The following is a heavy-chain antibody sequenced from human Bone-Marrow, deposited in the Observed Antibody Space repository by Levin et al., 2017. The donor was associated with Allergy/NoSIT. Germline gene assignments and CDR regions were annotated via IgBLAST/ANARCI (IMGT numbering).Heavy chain of an antibody. V-gene: IGHV3-30*18. CDR3: AKDRGTAAPFWYFEY. Sequence: SCAASGFSFSSYGMHWVRQAPGKGLEWVAVISYDGDNKYHTASVKGRFTISRDNSKNTLYLQMNNLRAEDTAVYYCAKDRGTAAPFWYFEYWGQGTLVTVSS. CDR2: ISYDGDNK. D-gene: IGHD2-21*02. CDR1: GFSFSSYG. J-gene: IGHJ4*02.